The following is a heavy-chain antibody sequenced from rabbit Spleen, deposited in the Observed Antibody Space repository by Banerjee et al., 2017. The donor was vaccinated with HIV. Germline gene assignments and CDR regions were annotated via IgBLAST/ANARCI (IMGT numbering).Heavy chain of an antibody. CDR2: IYTGSSGTS. CDR3: ARDSGSSFSSYGMDL. CDR1: GFSFSSSYD. D-gene: IGHD8-1*01. Sequence: QSLEESGGGLIQPEGSLTLTCTASGFSFSSSYDMCWVRQAPGKGLEWIACIYTGSSGTSYYASWAKGRFTISKTSSTTVTLQMTSLTAADTATYFCARDSGSSFSSYGMDLWGPGTLVTVS. V-gene: IGHV1S40*01. J-gene: IGHJ6*01.